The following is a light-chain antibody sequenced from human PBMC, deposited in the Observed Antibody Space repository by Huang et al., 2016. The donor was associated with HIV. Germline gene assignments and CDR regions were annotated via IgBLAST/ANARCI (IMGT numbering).Light chain of an antibody. V-gene: IGKV2-28*01. CDR2: LGS. CDR1: LSLLHTNGYNS. CDR3: MQALQTPPT. J-gene: IGKJ2*01. Sequence: DIVMTQSPLSLPVTPGEPASISCRSSLSLLHTNGYNSLDWYLQKPGQSPQLLIYLGSNRASGVADRFSGSGAGTDFTLKISRVEAEDVGVYYCMQALQTPPTFGQGTKLEIK.